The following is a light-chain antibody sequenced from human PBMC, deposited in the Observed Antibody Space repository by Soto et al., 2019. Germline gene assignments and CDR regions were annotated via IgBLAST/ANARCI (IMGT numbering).Light chain of an antibody. CDR1: SSDVGSYNL. CDR3: CSYAGSI. Sequence: QSALTQPASVSGSPGQSITISCPGTSSDVGSYNLVSWYQQHPGKAPKLMIYEGSKRPSGVSNRFSGSKSGNTASLTISGLQAEDEADYYCCSYAGSIFGGGTKLTVL. J-gene: IGLJ2*01. CDR2: EGS. V-gene: IGLV2-23*01.